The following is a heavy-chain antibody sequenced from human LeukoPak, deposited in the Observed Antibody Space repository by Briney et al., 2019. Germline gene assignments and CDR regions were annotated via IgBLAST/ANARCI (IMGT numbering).Heavy chain of an antibody. CDR3: ARGGAGTAYYDWDFFRFDY. CDR2: INPNSGVT. D-gene: IGHD5-12*01. J-gene: IGHJ4*02. Sequence: ASVKVSCKASGYTFTGHFMFWVRQAPGKGLEWTAWINPNSGVTSYAQKFQGRVTLTRDTSINTAYMELSRLRSDDTALYYCARGGAGTAYYDWDFFRFDYWGQGTLVTVSS. V-gene: IGHV1-2*02. CDR1: GYTFTGHF.